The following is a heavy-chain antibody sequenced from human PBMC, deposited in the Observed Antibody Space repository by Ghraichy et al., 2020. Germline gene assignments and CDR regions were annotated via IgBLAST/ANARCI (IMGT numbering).Heavy chain of an antibody. D-gene: IGHD3-10*01. V-gene: IGHV3-21*01. Sequence: GGSLRLSCAASGFTFSSYSMNWVRQAPGKGLEWVSSISSSSSYIYYADSVKGRFTISRDNAKNSLYLQMNSLRAEDTAVYYCARGRFGDPSPYYYYGMDVWGQGTTVTVSS. CDR3: ARGRFGDPSPYYYYGMDV. CDR2: ISSSSSYI. CDR1: GFTFSSYS. J-gene: IGHJ6*02.